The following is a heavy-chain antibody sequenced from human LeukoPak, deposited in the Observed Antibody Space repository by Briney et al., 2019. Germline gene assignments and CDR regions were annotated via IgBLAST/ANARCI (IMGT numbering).Heavy chain of an antibody. CDR3: ARVVAATYYFDY. V-gene: IGHV1-2*02. Sequence: ASVKVSCKASGGTFSSYAISWVRQAPGQGLEWMGGIIPNSGSTNYAQKFQGRVTMTRDTSTSTAYMELSRLRSDDTAVYYCARVVAATYYFDYWGQGTLVTVSS. D-gene: IGHD2-15*01. J-gene: IGHJ4*02. CDR2: IIPNSGST. CDR1: GGTFSSYA.